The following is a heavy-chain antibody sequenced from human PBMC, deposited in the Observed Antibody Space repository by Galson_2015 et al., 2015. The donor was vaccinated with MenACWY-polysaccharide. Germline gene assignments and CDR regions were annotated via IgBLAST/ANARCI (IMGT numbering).Heavy chain of an antibody. CDR2: ISGSGDSI. CDR1: GFTFRDYY. J-gene: IGHJ6*04. Sequence: SLRLSCAASGFTFRDYYISWIRQAPGKGLEWVSHISGSGDSIYYADSVKGRFTISRDNAKNSLYLQMNTLRAEDTAMYYCARDQLQRGMSVWGKGTTVTVSS. CDR3: ARDQLQRGMSV. V-gene: IGHV3-11*01. D-gene: IGHD6-6*01.